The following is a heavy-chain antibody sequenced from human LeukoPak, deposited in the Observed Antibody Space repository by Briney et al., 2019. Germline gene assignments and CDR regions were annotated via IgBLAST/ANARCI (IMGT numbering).Heavy chain of an antibody. D-gene: IGHD3-3*01. CDR3: ARVSGDFWSGYYNHDY. Sequence: ASAKVSCKASGYTFTGYYMHWVRQAPGQGLEWMGWINPNSGGTNYAQKFQGRVTMTRDTSISTAYMELSRLRSDDTAVYYCARVSGDFWSGYYNHDYWGQGTLVTVSS. CDR1: GYTFTGYY. CDR2: INPNSGGT. V-gene: IGHV1-2*02. J-gene: IGHJ4*02.